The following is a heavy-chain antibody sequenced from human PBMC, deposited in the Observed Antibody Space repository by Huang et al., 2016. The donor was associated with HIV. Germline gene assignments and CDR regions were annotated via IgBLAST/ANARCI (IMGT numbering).Heavy chain of an antibody. CDR3: VRIGYGENSYGSGYFDP. J-gene: IGHJ5*02. V-gene: IGHV3-21*01. D-gene: IGHD6-19*01. CDR1: GFTLTTFS. Sequence: EVQLVESGGGLVKPGGSLRLSCAASGFTLTTFSMNWVRQAPGGGMQWVAFSNVPGTHINEAESGEGRFTIARDNTRNSLYLQLNSLRAEDTAVYYCVRIGYGENSYGSGYFDPWGQGTLVAVSS. CDR2: SNVPGTHI.